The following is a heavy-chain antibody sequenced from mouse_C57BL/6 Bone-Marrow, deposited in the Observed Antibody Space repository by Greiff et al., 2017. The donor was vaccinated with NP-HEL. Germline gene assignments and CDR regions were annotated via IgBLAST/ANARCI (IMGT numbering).Heavy chain of an antibody. Sequence: QVQLQQSGAELVMPGASVKLSCKASGYTFTSYWMHWVKQRPGQGLEWIGEIDPSDSYTNYNQKFKGKSTLTVDKSSSTAYMQLSSLTSEDSAVYYCASSHYYGSSYGYFDVWGTGTTVTVSS. CDR1: GYTFTSYW. CDR3: ASSHYYGSSYGYFDV. J-gene: IGHJ1*03. V-gene: IGHV1-69*01. CDR2: IDPSDSYT. D-gene: IGHD1-1*01.